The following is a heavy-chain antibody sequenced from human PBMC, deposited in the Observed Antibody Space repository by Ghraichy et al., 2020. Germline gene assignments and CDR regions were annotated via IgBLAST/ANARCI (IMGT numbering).Heavy chain of an antibody. J-gene: IGHJ4*02. D-gene: IGHD6-13*01. CDR1: GDSVSSNTAA. CDR2: TYYRSEWRN. Sequence: SETLSLTCAISGDSVSSNTAAWNWIRQSPSRGLEWLGRTYYRSEWRNDYAISVKSRINVYPDTSKNQLSLQLKYVTPEDTAVYYCTRDSKAGGILVDCWGQGTLVTVSS. CDR3: TRDSKAGGILVDC. V-gene: IGHV6-1*01.